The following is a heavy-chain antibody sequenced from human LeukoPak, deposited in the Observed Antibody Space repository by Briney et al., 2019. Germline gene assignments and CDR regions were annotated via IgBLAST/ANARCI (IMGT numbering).Heavy chain of an antibody. CDR2: ISYDGDNK. V-gene: IGHV3-30*18. D-gene: IGHD3-3*02. Sequence: GGSLRLSCAASGFTFSSYGMHWVRQAPGKGLEWVAVISYDGDNKYFADSVKGRFAISRDNSKNTLYLQMNSLRGEDTAVYYCAKGSTVEVFADYWGQGTLVTLSS. CDR3: AKGSTVEVFADY. J-gene: IGHJ4*02. CDR1: GFTFSSYG.